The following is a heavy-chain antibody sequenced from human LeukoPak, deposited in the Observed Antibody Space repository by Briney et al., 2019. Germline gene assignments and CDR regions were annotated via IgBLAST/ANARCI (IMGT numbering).Heavy chain of an antibody. V-gene: IGHV3-48*02. CDR3: ARSPPPQWLVWFDP. J-gene: IGHJ5*02. Sequence: GGSLRLSCAASGFTFSSYSMNWVRQAPGKGLEWVSYISSSSSTIYYADPAKGRFTISRDNAKNSLYLQMNSLRDEDTAVYYCARSPPPQWLVWFDPWGQGTLVTVSS. D-gene: IGHD6-19*01. CDR1: GFTFSSYS. CDR2: ISSSSSTI.